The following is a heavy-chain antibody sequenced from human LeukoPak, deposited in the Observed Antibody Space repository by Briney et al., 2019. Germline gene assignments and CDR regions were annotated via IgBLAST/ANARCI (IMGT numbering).Heavy chain of an antibody. Sequence: SQTLSLTCTVSGGSISSGDYYWIWIRQPPGKGLEWIGYIYYSGSTYYNPSLKSRVTISVDTSKNQFSLKLSSVTAADTAVYYCAREGYDFWSGYPNWFDPWGQGTLVTVSS. J-gene: IGHJ5*02. CDR3: AREGYDFWSGYPNWFDP. CDR2: IYYSGST. CDR1: GGSISSGDYY. D-gene: IGHD3-3*01. V-gene: IGHV4-30-4*08.